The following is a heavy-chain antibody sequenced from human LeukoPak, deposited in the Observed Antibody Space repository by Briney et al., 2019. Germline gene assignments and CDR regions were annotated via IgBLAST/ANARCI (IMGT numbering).Heavy chain of an antibody. CDR3: ATVVTTAFDY. CDR1: GFTFSSYA. D-gene: IGHD4-11*01. CDR2: ISGSGGST. Sequence: GGSLRLSCAASGFTFSSYAMSWVRQAPGKGLEWVSGISGSGGSTYYADSVKGRFTISRDNAKNSLYLQMNSLRAEDTAVYYCATVVTTAFDYWGQGTLVTVSS. V-gene: IGHV3-23*01. J-gene: IGHJ4*02.